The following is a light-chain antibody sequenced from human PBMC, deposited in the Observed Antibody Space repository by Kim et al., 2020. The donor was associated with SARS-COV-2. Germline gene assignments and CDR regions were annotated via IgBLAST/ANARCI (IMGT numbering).Light chain of an antibody. Sequence: ASVGDRVTISCRASQAVSNWVAWYQQKPGKAPKLLIYTASILQSGVPSRFSGTGSGPDFTLTISSLQPEDFATYYCQQTNSFPWTFGQGTKVDIK. CDR1: QAVSNW. V-gene: IGKV1-12*01. J-gene: IGKJ1*01. CDR2: TAS. CDR3: QQTNSFPWT.